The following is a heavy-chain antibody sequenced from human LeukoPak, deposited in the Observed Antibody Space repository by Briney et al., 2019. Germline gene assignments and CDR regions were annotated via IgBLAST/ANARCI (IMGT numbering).Heavy chain of an antibody. CDR3: ARDLQASNYNYWSGYFPLAF. V-gene: IGHV1-18*01. Sequence: DSVKASCMASGYSFASYGITWVRHAPGQGLEWMGWIRANSGRKNYVETFKGRRTLTTDTSTRTAYMELRGLTSDDTATYFCARDLQASNYNYWSGYFPLAFWGQGTLITASS. CDR1: GYSFASYG. J-gene: IGHJ4*02. CDR2: IRANSGRK. D-gene: IGHD3-3*01.